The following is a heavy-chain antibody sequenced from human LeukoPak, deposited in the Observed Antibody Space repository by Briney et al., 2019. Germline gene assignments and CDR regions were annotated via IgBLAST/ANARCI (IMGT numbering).Heavy chain of an antibody. V-gene: IGHV3-7*01. J-gene: IGHJ4*02. CDR3: ARVTGYYDSSGSDYFDY. CDR1: GFTFSSYW. Sequence: SGGSLRLSCAASGFTFSSYWMSWVRQAPGKGLEWVANIKQDGSEKYYVDSVKGRFTISRDNAKNSLYLQMNSLRAEDTAVYYCARVTGYYDSSGSDYFDYWGQGTLVTVSS. D-gene: IGHD3-22*01. CDR2: IKQDGSEK.